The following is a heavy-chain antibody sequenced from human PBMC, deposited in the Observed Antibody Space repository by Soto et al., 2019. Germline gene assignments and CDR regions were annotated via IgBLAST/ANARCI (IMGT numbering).Heavy chain of an antibody. CDR2: IYPGDSDT. J-gene: IGHJ6*02. CDR3: ARPSNYVSYYYYGMDV. CDR1: GYSVTSYW. D-gene: IGHD4-4*01. V-gene: IGHV5-51*01. Sequence: GASLKISCKGSGYSVTSYWIGWVRQMPGKGLEWMGIIYPGDSDTRYSPSFQGQVTISADKSISTAYLQWSSLKASDTAMYYCARPSNYVSYYYYGMDVWGQGTTVTVSS.